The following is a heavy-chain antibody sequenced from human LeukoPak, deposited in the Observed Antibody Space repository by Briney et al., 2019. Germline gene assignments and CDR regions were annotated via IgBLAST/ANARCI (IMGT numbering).Heavy chain of an antibody. CDR1: GVTFSSSW. Sequence: GGSLRLSCAASGVTFSSSWMDWVRQAPGKGLEWVASINPDGNKKYSADSVKGRFTISRDNAENSLYLQMNSLRVEDTAFYYCARDLAYSRLDYWGQGMLVTVSS. CDR3: ARDLAYSRLDY. V-gene: IGHV3-7*01. J-gene: IGHJ4*02. D-gene: IGHD5-18*01. CDR2: INPDGNKK.